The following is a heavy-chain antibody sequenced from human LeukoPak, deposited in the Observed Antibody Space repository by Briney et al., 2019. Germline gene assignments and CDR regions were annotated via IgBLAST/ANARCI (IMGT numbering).Heavy chain of an antibody. CDR2: INSDGSST. Sequence: GGSLRVSCAASGFTFRSHWMHWVRQAPGKGLVWVSHINSDGSSTNYADSVKGRFTLSRDNAKNTLYLQMNSLRAEDTAVYYCAREGYSSSWYYFDYWGQGTLVTVSS. CDR1: GFTFRSHW. J-gene: IGHJ4*02. CDR3: AREGYSSSWYYFDY. D-gene: IGHD6-13*01. V-gene: IGHV3-74*01.